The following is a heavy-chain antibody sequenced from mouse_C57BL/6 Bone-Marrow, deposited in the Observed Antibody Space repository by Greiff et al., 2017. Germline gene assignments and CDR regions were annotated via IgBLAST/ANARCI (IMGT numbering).Heavy chain of an antibody. J-gene: IGHJ4*01. D-gene: IGHD1-1*01. CDR2: IYPGSGST. CDR1: GYTFTSYW. V-gene: IGHV1-55*01. Sequence: QVQLKQPGAELVKPGASVKMSCKASGYTFTSYWITWVKQRPGQGLEWIGDIYPGSGSTNYNEKFKSKATLTVDTSSSTAYMQLSSLTSEDSAVYYCARSTTVVATRAMDYWGQGTSVTVSS. CDR3: ARSTTVVATRAMDY.